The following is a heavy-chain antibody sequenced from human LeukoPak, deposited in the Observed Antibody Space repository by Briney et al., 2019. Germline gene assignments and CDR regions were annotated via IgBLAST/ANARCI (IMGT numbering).Heavy chain of an antibody. J-gene: IGHJ5*02. CDR3: ARDPFSGGSWLNWFDP. CDR1: GYTFTGYY. Sequence: ASVKVSCKASGYTFTGYYMHWVRQAPGQGLEWMGWINPNSGGTNYAQKFQGRVTMTRDTSISTAYMELSRLRSDDTAVYYCARDPFSGGSWLNWFDPWGQGTLVTVSS. D-gene: IGHD2-15*01. CDR2: INPNSGGT. V-gene: IGHV1-2*02.